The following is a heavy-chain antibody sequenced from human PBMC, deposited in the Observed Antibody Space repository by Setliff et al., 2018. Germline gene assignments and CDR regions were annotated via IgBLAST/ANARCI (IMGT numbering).Heavy chain of an antibody. V-gene: IGHV1-18*01. Sequence: ASVKVSCKASGYTFTSYGISWVRQAPGQGLEWMGWISAYNGNTNYAQKLQGRVTMTTDTSTSTAYMELRSLRSDDTAVYYCARVRACVCGELQFLGWGQGTMVTVSS. CDR3: ARVRACVCGELQFLG. CDR1: GYTFTSYG. CDR2: ISAYNGNT. J-gene: IGHJ3*01. D-gene: IGHD3-3*01.